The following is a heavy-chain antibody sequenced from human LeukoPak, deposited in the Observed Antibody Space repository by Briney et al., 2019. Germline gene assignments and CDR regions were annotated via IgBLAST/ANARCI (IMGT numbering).Heavy chain of an antibody. Sequence: GPALVKPTQTLTLTCTFSGFSLSTSGMCVSWIRQPPRKALEWLARIDWDDDKYYSTSMKTSLTISKDTSKNQVVLTMTNMDPVDTATYYCARTSGSYNNWFDPWGQGTLVTLSS. CDR3: ARTSGSYNNWFDP. D-gene: IGHD1-26*01. CDR2: IDWDDDK. V-gene: IGHV2-70*11. J-gene: IGHJ5*02. CDR1: GFSLSTSGMC.